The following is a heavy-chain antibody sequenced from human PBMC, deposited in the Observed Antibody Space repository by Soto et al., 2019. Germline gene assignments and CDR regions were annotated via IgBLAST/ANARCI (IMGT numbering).Heavy chain of an antibody. CDR3: ARGLYGAYGQDF. CDR1: GFTFSNYW. D-gene: IGHD4-17*01. J-gene: IGHJ4*02. Sequence: GGSLRLSCAASGFTFSNYWIHWVRQAPGKGLVWVSRIKGDEITTNYADSVKGRFTISRDNAKNTVFLQMHSLRAEDTALYYCARGLYGAYGQDFWGQGILVTVSS. V-gene: IGHV3-74*01. CDR2: IKGDEITT.